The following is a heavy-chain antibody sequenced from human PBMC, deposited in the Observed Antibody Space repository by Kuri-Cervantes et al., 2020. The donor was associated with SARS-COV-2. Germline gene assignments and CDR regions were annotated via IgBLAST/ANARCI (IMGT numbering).Heavy chain of an antibody. Sequence: SVKVSCKASGGTFSSYAISWVRQAPGQGREWMGRIIPIFGIANYAKKFQGRVTITADKSTSTAYMELSSLRSEDTAVYYCARDAAADNLSDDWGQGTLVTVSS. D-gene: IGHD6-13*01. J-gene: IGHJ4*03. CDR1: GGTFSSYA. CDR3: ARDAAADNLSDD. V-gene: IGHV1-69*04. CDR2: IIPIFGIA.